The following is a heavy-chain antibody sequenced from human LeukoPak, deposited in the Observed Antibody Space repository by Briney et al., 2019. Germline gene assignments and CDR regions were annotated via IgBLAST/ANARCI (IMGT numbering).Heavy chain of an antibody. Sequence: PSEALSLTCTVSGGSVSSNIYYWNWIRQPPGKGLEWIGYIYYSGSTNYNPSLKSRVSISVDTSKNPFSLKLTSLTAADTAVYYCAREDSSGYLGYWGQGTLVTVSS. D-gene: IGHD3-22*01. CDR2: IYYSGST. CDR3: AREDSSGYLGY. J-gene: IGHJ4*02. CDR1: GGSVSSNIYY. V-gene: IGHV4-61*01.